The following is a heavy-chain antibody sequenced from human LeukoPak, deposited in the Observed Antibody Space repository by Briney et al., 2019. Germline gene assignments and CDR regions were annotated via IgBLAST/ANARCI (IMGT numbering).Heavy chain of an antibody. D-gene: IGHD2-15*01. CDR1: GCTFNNGW. Sequence: KAGGSLRLSCAASGCTFNNGWMSWVRQAPGKGLEWVARIKPKSAGETREYAAPVKGRFTISRDDSENTLYLQMNSLKTEDTAVYYCSRDSFDWGQGTLVTVSS. CDR3: SRDSFD. V-gene: IGHV3-15*01. J-gene: IGHJ4*02. CDR2: IKPKSAGETR.